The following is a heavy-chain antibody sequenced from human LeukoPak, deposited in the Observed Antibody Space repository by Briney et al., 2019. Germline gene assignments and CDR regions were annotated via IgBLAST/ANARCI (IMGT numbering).Heavy chain of an antibody. CDR3: ARAGYSSGWSRVKFDY. J-gene: IGHJ4*02. Sequence: SETLSLTCAVYGGSFSGYYWSWIRQPPGKGLEWIGEINHSGSTNYNPSLKSRVTISVDTSKNQFSLKLSSVTAADTAVYYCARAGYSSGWSRVKFDYWGQGTLVTVSS. CDR2: INHSGST. CDR1: GGSFSGYY. V-gene: IGHV4-34*01. D-gene: IGHD6-19*01.